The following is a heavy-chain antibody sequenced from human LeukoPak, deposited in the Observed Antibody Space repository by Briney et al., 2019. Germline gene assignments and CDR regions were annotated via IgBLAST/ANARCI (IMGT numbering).Heavy chain of an antibody. CDR2: INPNSGGT. CDR3: ARATVTYYYDSSLLQH. J-gene: IGHJ1*01. V-gene: IGHV1-2*02. Sequence: ASVKVSCKASGYTFTGYYMHWVRQAPGQGLEWMGWINPNSGGTNYAQKFQGRVTMTRDTSISTAYMELSRLRSDDTAVYYCARATVTYYYDSSLLQHWGQGTLVTVSS. D-gene: IGHD3-22*01. CDR1: GYTFTGYY.